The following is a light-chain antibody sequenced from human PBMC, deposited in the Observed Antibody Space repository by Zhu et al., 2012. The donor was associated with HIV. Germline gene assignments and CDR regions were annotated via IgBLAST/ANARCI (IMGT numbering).Light chain of an antibody. Sequence: EVVLTQPPGTLSLSPGERATLSCRTSHSVRYDFLAWYQQKSGQAPRLLIYHTSVRAAGIPDRFSGGGSGTDFTLTVSKLEPEDSALYYCLQHDTFPATFGQGTKVEIK. CDR1: HSVRYDF. CDR3: LQHDTFPAT. J-gene: IGKJ1*01. V-gene: IGKV3-20*01. CDR2: HTS.